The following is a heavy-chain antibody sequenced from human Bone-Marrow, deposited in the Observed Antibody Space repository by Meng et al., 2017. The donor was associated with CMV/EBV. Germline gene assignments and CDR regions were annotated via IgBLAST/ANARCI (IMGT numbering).Heavy chain of an antibody. J-gene: IGHJ4*02. CDR2: SYYTGA. CDR1: GGPIKNPNYY. CDR3: ARVRGSGSEEY. D-gene: IGHD3-10*01. V-gene: IGHV4-31*03. Sequence: SETLSLTCTVSGGPIKNPNYYWSWNRHQPGKGLEWLGYSYYTGAYYNPSLASRIFISLDSSNNRYSLTLRDVTAADTALYFCARVRGSGSEEYWGPGTLVTVSS.